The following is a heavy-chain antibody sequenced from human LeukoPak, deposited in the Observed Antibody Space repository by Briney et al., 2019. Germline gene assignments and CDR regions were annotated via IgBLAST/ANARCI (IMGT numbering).Heavy chain of an antibody. Sequence: PSETLSLTCAVYGGSFSGYYWSWIRQPPGKGLEWIGEINHSGSTNYNPSLKSRVTISVDTSKNQFSLKLSSVTAADTAVYYCASSGYYHKGFDYWGQGTLVTVSS. J-gene: IGHJ4*02. CDR3: ASSGYYHKGFDY. D-gene: IGHD3-22*01. V-gene: IGHV4-34*01. CDR2: INHSGST. CDR1: GGSFSGYY.